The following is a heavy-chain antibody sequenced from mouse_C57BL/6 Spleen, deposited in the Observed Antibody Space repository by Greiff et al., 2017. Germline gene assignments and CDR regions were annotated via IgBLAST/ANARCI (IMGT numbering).Heavy chain of an antibody. J-gene: IGHJ2*01. CDR1: GYTFTSYW. Sequence: VQLQQPGAELVMPGASVKLSCKASGYTFTSYWMHWVKQRPGQGLEWIGEIDPSDSYTNYNQKFKGKSTLTVDKSSSTAYMQLSSLTSEDSAVYYCAREAGTSYFDDWGQGTTLTVSS. D-gene: IGHD4-1*01. CDR3: AREAGTSYFDD. CDR2: IDPSDSYT. V-gene: IGHV1-69*01.